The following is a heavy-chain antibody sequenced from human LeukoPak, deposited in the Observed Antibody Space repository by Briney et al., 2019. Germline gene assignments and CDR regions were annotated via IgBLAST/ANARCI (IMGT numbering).Heavy chain of an antibody. CDR2: INSNSGGT. CDR1: RYTLTRYY. CDR3: ARGLGDYWGMN. Sequence: ASVEVSDKASRYTLTRYYMHWLRQAPGQRLEGMGWINSNSGGTNYAQKFQGRVTMTRDTSISTAYMELSRLRSDDTAVYYCARGLGDYWGMNWGQGTTVTVSS. D-gene: IGHD4-17*01. J-gene: IGHJ6*02. V-gene: IGHV1-2*02.